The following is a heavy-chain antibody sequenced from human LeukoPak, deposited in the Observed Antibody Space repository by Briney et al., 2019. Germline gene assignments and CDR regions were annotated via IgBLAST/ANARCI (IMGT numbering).Heavy chain of an antibody. D-gene: IGHD3-3*01. J-gene: IGHJ3*02. CDR2: INHSGST. CDR3: ARVGSRYYDFWSGYRHAFDI. CDR1: GGSFSGYY. Sequence: SETLSLTCAVYGGSFSGYYWSWIRQPPGNGLEWIGEINHSGSTNYNPSLKSRVTISVDTSKNQFSLKLSSVTAADTAVYYCARVGSRYYDFWSGYRHAFDIWGQGTMVTVSS. V-gene: IGHV4-34*01.